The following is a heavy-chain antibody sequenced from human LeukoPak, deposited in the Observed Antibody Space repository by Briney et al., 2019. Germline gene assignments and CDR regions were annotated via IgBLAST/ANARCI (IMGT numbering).Heavy chain of an antibody. CDR2: FEPEDGET. CDR1: GYTLTELS. J-gene: IGHJ3*02. V-gene: IGHV1-24*01. Sequence: GASVKVSCKVSGYTLTELSMHWVRQAPGKGLEWMGGFEPEDGETIYAQKFQGRVTMTEDTSTDTAYMELSSLRSEDTAVYYCATDISKGAWELRSNAFDIWGQGTMVTVSS. CDR3: ATDISKGAWELRSNAFDI. D-gene: IGHD1-26*01.